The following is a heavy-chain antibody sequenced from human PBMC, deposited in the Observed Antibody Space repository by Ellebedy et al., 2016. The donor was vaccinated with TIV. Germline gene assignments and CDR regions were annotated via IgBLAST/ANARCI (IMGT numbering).Heavy chain of an antibody. Sequence: PGGSLRLSCAASGFTLNRYALNWVRQAPGKGLEWVSTMSASGLTTYYADSVKGRFTISRDNSKNTLYLQMNSLRAEDTAVYYCAKGRRMVYSTGGLDYWGQGTLVTVSS. V-gene: IGHV3-23*01. CDR2: MSASGLTT. J-gene: IGHJ4*02. D-gene: IGHD2-8*01. CDR3: AKGRRMVYSTGGLDY. CDR1: GFTLNRYA.